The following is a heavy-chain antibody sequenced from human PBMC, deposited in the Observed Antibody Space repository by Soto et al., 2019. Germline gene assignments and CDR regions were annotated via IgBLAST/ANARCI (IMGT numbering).Heavy chain of an antibody. CDR1: GYTFTSYA. CDR3: AKSSYDFWSGYLDY. CDR2: INAGNGNT. J-gene: IGHJ4*02. D-gene: IGHD3-3*01. Sequence: ASVKVSCKASGYTFTSYAMHWVHQATGQRLEWMGWINAGNGNTKYSQKFQGRVTITGDTSASTAYMELSSLRSEDTAVYYCAKSSYDFWSGYLDYWGQGTLVTVSS. V-gene: IGHV1-3*01.